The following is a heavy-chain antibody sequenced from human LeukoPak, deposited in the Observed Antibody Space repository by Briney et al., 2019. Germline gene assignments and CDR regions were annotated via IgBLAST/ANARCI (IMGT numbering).Heavy chain of an antibody. J-gene: IGHJ4*02. V-gene: IGHV3-11*01. CDR3: ARSIYVWGSFGINDY. Sequence: GGSLRLSCAASGFTFSDSYMSWIRQAPGKGLEWVSHISSSGNTIYYADSVKGRFTISRDNAKNSLYLQMNSLRAEDTAVYYCARSIYVWGSFGINDYWGQGTLVTVSS. D-gene: IGHD3-16*01. CDR1: GFTFSDSY. CDR2: ISSSGNTI.